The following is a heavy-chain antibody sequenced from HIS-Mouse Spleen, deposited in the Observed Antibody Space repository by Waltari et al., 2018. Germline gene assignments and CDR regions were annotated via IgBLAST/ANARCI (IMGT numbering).Heavy chain of an antibody. Sequence: EVQLLESGGGLVQPGGSLRLSCAASGFTFSSYAMSWVRQAPGRGLEWVPAISGSGGSTDSADSVKGRFTISRDNSKNTLYLQMNSLRAEDTAVYYCARWRGYGGDAFDIWGQGTMVTVSS. CDR1: GFTFSSYA. CDR3: ARWRGYGGDAFDI. D-gene: IGHD4-17*01. V-gene: IGHV3-23*01. J-gene: IGHJ3*02. CDR2: ISGSGGST.